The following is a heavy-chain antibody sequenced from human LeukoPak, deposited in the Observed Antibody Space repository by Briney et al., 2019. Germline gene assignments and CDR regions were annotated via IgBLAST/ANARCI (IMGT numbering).Heavy chain of an antibody. CDR1: GYTFTGYY. CDR2: INPNSGGT. D-gene: IGHD1-1*01. Sequence: ASVKVSCKASGYTFTGYYMHWVRQAPGQGLEWMGWINPNSGGTNYAQKFQGRVTMTRDTSISTAYMELSRLRSDDTAVYYCARQRELEGEPPFDYWGQGTLVTVSS. V-gene: IGHV1-2*02. CDR3: ARQRELEGEPPFDY. J-gene: IGHJ4*02.